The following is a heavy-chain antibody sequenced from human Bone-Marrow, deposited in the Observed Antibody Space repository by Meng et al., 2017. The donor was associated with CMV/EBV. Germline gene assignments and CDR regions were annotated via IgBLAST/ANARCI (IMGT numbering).Heavy chain of an antibody. CDR1: GGSISSISYY. J-gene: IGHJ4*02. CDR3: ATLVVTAARVFVDY. V-gene: IGHV4-39*01. D-gene: IGHD2-21*02. Sequence: LTCTASGGSISSISYYWGWIRQTPQKGLEWIGSVSQSGSAYYNPSLERRATTSVDTIKNQFSLRLTSVTAADTAVYYCATLVVTAARVFVDYWGLGTLVTVSS. CDR2: VSQSGSA.